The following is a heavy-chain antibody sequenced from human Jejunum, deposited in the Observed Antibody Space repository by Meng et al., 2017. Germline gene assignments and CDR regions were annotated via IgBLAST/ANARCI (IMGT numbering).Heavy chain of an antibody. CDR2: INHSGST. D-gene: IGHD4-11*01. CDR3: VYSNYRSDY. CDR1: GGSFSDYH. J-gene: IGHJ4*02. Sequence: QLQVQHCGAGLLKPSETMSLNCAVYGGSFSDYHWTLIRQPPGKGLEWIGEINHSGSTHYRPYLESRLSISADSSKNQLSLGLNSVTAADTAVYSCVYSNYRSDYWGQGTLVTVSS. V-gene: IGHV4-34*01.